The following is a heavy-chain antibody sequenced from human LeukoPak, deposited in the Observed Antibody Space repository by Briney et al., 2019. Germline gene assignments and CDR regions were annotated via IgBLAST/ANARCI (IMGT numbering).Heavy chain of an antibody. D-gene: IGHD1-26*01. CDR1: GLYG. Sequence: GGSLRLFCEASGLYGMSWVRQAPGKGLELVSAISTSSDYTYYADSVKDRFTISRDNSKKTIYLQMNSLRAEDTAVYYCAKDPWDVKVYYYYGMDVWGQGTTVTVSS. J-gene: IGHJ6*02. CDR3: AKDPWDVKVYYYYGMDV. V-gene: IGHV3-23*01. CDR2: ISTSSDYT.